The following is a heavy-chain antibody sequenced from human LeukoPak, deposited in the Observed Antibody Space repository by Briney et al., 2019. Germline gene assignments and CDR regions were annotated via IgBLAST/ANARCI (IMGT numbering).Heavy chain of an antibody. CDR3: ARLGFGYSSSWYWFDP. CDR2: INHSGST. J-gene: IGHJ5*02. CDR1: GGSISSGSYY. D-gene: IGHD6-13*01. Sequence: SETLSLTCTVSGGSISSGSYYWSWIRQPPGKGLEWIGEINHSGSTNYNPSLKSRVTISVDTSKNQFSLKLSSVTAADTAVYYCARLGFGYSSSWYWFDPWGQGTLVTVSS. V-gene: IGHV4-39*07.